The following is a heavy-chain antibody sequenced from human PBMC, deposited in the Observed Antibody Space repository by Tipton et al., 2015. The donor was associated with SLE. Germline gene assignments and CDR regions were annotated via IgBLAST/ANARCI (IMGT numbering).Heavy chain of an antibody. CDR1: GGSISSSSYY. CDR3: ARDRDDSSGSLFDP. CDR2: IYYSGST. Sequence: LRLSCTVSGGSISSSSYYWGWIRQPPGKGLEWIGSIYYSGSTYYNPSLKSRVPMSVDTSKNQFSLKLSSVTAADTAVYYCARDRDDSSGSLFDPWGQGTLVTVSS. J-gene: IGHJ5*02. V-gene: IGHV4-39*07. D-gene: IGHD3-22*01.